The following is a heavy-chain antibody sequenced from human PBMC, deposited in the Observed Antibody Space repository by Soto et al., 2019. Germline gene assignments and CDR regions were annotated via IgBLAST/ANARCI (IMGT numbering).Heavy chain of an antibody. D-gene: IGHD4-17*01. CDR1: GFTFSSYS. V-gene: IGHV3-21*01. CDR2: ISSSSSYI. J-gene: IGHJ4*02. Sequence: EVQLVESGGGLVKPGGSLRLSCAASGFTFSSYSMNWVRQAPGKGLEWVSSISSSSSYIYYADSVKGRFTISRDNAKNSLYLQMNSLRAEDTAVYYCARGDYVAVTPRAYWGQGTLVTVSS. CDR3: ARGDYVAVTPRAY.